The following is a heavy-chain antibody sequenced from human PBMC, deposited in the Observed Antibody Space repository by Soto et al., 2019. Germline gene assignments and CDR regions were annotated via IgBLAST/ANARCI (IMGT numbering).Heavy chain of an antibody. Sequence: QVQLVESGGGVVQPGRSLRLSCAASGFTFSSYDMHWVRQAPGKGLEWVAVIWYDGSNKYYADSVKGRFTISRDNSKNTLYLQMNSLTAEDTAVYYCAREHSSSHYYFDYWGQGTLVTVSS. V-gene: IGHV3-33*01. J-gene: IGHJ4*02. CDR1: GFTFSSYD. CDR2: IWYDGSNK. CDR3: AREHSSSHYYFDY. D-gene: IGHD6-13*01.